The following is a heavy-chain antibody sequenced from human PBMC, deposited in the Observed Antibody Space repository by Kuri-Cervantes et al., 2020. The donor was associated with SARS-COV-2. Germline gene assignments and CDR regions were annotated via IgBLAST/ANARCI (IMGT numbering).Heavy chain of an antibody. J-gene: IGHJ6*03. V-gene: IGHV3-30*02. CDR1: GFTFSSYG. D-gene: IGHD3-16*01. CDR3: AKAGENYYYYYMDV. Sequence: GESLKISCAASGFTFSSYGMHWVRQAPGKGLEWVAFIRYDGSNKYYADSVEGRFTISRDNSKNTLYLQMNSLRAEDTAVYYCAKAGENYYYYYMDVWGKGTTVTVSS. CDR2: IRYDGSNK.